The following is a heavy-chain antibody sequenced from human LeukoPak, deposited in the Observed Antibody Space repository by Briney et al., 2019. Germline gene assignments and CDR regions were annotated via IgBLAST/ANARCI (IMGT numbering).Heavy chain of an antibody. Sequence: ASVKVSCKASGYTFTGYYMHWVRQAPGQGLEWMGWINPNSGGTNYAQKFQGWVTMTRDTSISTAYMELSRLRSDDTAVYYCARAIDCSGGSCYSGAFDIWGQGTMVTVSS. D-gene: IGHD2-15*01. CDR3: ARAIDCSGGSCYSGAFDI. CDR1: GYTFTGYY. J-gene: IGHJ3*02. CDR2: INPNSGGT. V-gene: IGHV1-2*04.